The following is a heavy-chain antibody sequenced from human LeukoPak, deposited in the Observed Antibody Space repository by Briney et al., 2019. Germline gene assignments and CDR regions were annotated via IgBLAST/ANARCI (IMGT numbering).Heavy chain of an antibody. CDR2: ITSSSTV. Sequence: GGSLRLSCAASGFTFSNYSMNWVRQAPGKGLEWVSCITSSSTVYYAGSVKGRFTISRDNAKNSLSLQMNSLRAEDTAVYYCARDYCSGPKCYFIDYWGQGALVTVSS. J-gene: IGHJ4*02. D-gene: IGHD2-15*01. V-gene: IGHV3-48*04. CDR1: GFTFSNYS. CDR3: ARDYCSGPKCYFIDY.